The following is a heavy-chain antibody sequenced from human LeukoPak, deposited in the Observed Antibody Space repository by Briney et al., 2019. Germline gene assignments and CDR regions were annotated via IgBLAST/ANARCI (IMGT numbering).Heavy chain of an antibody. V-gene: IGHV1-58*02. J-gene: IGHJ3*02. CDR1: GFTFTSSA. Sequence: ASVKVSCKASGFTFTSSAMQWVRQARGQRLEWIGWIVVGSGNTNYAQKFQERVTITRDMSTSTAYMELSSLRSEDTAVYYCAATRDVDTAMVADAFDIWGQGTMVTVSS. CDR2: IVVGSGNT. CDR3: AATRDVDTAMVADAFDI. D-gene: IGHD5-18*01.